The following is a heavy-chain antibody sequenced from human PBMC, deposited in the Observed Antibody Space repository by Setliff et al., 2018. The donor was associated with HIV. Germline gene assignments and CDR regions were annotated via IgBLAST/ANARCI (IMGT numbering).Heavy chain of an antibody. CDR3: ARVSSRGIAARPPLFDY. Sequence: ETLSLTCTVSGGSISSSSYYWGWIRQPPGKGLEWIGSIYYSGSTYYNPSLKSRVTISVDTSKNQFSLKLSSVTAADTAVYYCARVSSRGIAARPPLFDYWGQGTLVTVSS. V-gene: IGHV4-39*07. D-gene: IGHD6-6*01. CDR2: IYYSGST. J-gene: IGHJ4*02. CDR1: GGSISSSSYY.